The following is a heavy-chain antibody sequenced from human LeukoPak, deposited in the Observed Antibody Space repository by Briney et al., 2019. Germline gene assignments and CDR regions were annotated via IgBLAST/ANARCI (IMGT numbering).Heavy chain of an antibody. Sequence: SETLSLTCTVSGGSISSSSYYWGWIRQPPGRGLEWIGSFYYSGSTYYNPSLKGRVTISVDTFKNQFSLNLSSMIAADTAVYYCARHEYFVNYWGQGTLVTVSS. D-gene: IGHD2/OR15-2a*01. CDR1: GGSISSSSYY. CDR3: ARHEYFVNY. CDR2: FYYSGST. J-gene: IGHJ4*02. V-gene: IGHV4-39*01.